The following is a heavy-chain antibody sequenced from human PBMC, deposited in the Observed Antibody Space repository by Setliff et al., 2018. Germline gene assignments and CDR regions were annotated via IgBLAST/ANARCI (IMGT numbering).Heavy chain of an antibody. D-gene: IGHD6-13*01. CDR1: GYIFTSYY. J-gene: IGHJ6*02. V-gene: IGHV1-46*01. CDR3: ARGKMDVVAAGGKYCAMDV. CDR2: INTGGGSA. Sequence: ASVKVSCKASGYIFTSYYMYWVRQAPGQGLEWMGTINTGGGSASIVDQFQGRVTMTRDTSTSTIYMELASLIYDDTAVYYCARGKMDVVAAGGKYCAMDVWGQGTAVTVSS.